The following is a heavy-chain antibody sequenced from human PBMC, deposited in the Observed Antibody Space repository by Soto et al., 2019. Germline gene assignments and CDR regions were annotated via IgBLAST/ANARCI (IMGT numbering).Heavy chain of an antibody. CDR2: VNPNGGST. D-gene: IGHD6-6*01. Sequence: QVQLVQSGAEVKEPGASVKISCKASGYTFTSFYIHWVRQAPGQGLEWMGIVNPNGGSTNYAQNFKGRITISRDTSTSTVYMDPSSLRSEDTAVYYCVRGLASGDYWGQGTLVTVSS. CDR3: VRGLASGDY. J-gene: IGHJ4*02. V-gene: IGHV1-46*03. CDR1: GYTFTSFY.